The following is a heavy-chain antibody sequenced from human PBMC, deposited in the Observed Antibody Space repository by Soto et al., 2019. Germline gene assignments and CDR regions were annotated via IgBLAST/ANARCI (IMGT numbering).Heavy chain of an antibody. J-gene: IGHJ6*03. CDR3: ARGRTYGDYNYYYYYMDV. V-gene: IGHV1-8*01. Sequence: GASVKVSCKASGYTFTSYDINWVRQATGQGLEWMGWMNPNSGNTGYAQKFQGRVTMTRNTSISTAYMELSSLRSEDTAVYYCARGRTYGDYNYYYYYMDVWGKGTTVTVSS. D-gene: IGHD4-17*01. CDR1: GYTFTSYD. CDR2: MNPNSGNT.